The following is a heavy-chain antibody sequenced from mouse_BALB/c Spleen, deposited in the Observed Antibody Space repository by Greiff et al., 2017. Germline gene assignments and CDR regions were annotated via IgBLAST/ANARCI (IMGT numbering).Heavy chain of an antibody. D-gene: IGHD2-3*01. J-gene: IGHJ2*01. CDR1: GYTFTSYD. CDR2: IYPGSGST. Sequence: VQLQQSGAELVKPGASVKLSCKASGYTFTSYDINWVSQRPEQGLEWIGWIYPGSGSTNYDEKFKSKGTLTVDTSSSTAYMHLSSLTSEDSAVYYCTRFYDGYLDYWSQGTTLTVSS. CDR3: TRFYDGYLDY. V-gene: IGHV1-66*01.